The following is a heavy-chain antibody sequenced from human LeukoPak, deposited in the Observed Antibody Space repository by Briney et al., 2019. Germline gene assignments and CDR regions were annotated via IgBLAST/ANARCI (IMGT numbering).Heavy chain of an antibody. V-gene: IGHV3-33*01. CDR3: ARDGWELLSYDAFDI. CDR1: GFTFSSYG. J-gene: IGHJ3*02. CDR2: IWYDGSNK. D-gene: IGHD1-26*01. Sequence: GESLRLSCAASGFTFSSYGMHWVRQAPGKGLEWVAVIWYDGSNKYYADSVKGRFTISRDNSKNTLYLQMNSLRAEDTAVYYCARDGWELLSYDAFDIWGQGTMVTVSS.